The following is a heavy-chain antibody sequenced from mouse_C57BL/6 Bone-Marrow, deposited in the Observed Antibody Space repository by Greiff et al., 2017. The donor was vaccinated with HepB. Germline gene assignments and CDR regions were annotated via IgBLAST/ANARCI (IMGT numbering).Heavy chain of an antibody. CDR2: SRNKANDYTT. CDR3: ARDANGSSYEDYAMDY. J-gene: IGHJ4*01. Sequence: EVKLVESGGGLVQSGRSLRLSCAPSGFTFSDFYMEWVRQAPGKGLEWIAASRNKANDYTTEYSASVKGRFIVSRDTSQSILYLQMNALRAEDTAIYYCARDANGSSYEDYAMDYWGQGTSVTVSS. D-gene: IGHD1-1*01. CDR1: GFTFSDFY. V-gene: IGHV7-1*01.